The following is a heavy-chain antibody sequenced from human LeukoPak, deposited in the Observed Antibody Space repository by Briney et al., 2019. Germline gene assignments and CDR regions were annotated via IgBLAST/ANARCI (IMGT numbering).Heavy chain of an antibody. J-gene: IGHJ4*02. CDR1: GFTFSSYA. CDR2: ISGSGGST. CDR3: AKGLGSSGYYYSPFDS. D-gene: IGHD3-22*01. Sequence: GASLRLSCAASGFTFSSYAMSWVRQAPGKGLEWVSGISGSGGSTYYADSVKGRFTIFRDNSKNTLYLQMNSLRAEDTAVYYCAKGLGSSGYYYSPFDSWGQGTLVTVSS. V-gene: IGHV3-23*01.